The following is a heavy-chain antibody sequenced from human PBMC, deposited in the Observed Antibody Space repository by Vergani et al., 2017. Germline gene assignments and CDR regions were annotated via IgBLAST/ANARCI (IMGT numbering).Heavy chain of an antibody. CDR1: GYTFTGYY. Sequence: QVQLVQSGAEVKKPGASVKVSCKASGYTFTGYYMHWVRQAPGQGLEWMGWINPNSGGTNYAQKFQGRVTMTRDTSISTAYMELSRLRSADTAVYYCARDLGIAVAGGNWFDPWGQGTLVTVSS. CDR3: ARDLGIAVAGGNWFDP. D-gene: IGHD6-19*01. V-gene: IGHV1-2*02. CDR2: INPNSGGT. J-gene: IGHJ5*02.